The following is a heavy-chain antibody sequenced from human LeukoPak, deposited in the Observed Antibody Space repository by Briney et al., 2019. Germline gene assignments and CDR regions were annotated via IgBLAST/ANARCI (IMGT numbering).Heavy chain of an antibody. J-gene: IGHJ4*02. CDR1: GFTFSSYS. CDR3: AKDLFQYCSSTSCYAPFDY. CDR2: ISSSRSYI. V-gene: IGHV3-21*04. Sequence: GGALRLSCAASGFTFSSYSRNWVRQAPGKGLEWVSSISSSRSYIYYADSVKGRFTISRDNAKTSLYLHTNSPRAEDTAVYYCAKDLFQYCSSTSCYAPFDYWGQGTLVTVSS. D-gene: IGHD2-2*01.